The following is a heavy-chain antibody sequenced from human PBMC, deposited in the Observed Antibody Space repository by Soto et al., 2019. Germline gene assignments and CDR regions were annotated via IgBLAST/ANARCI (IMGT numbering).Heavy chain of an antibody. CDR2: IYYSGST. CDR1: GGSISSGDYY. CDR3: ARGLYDFWSGYYTGIYNWFDP. D-gene: IGHD3-3*01. J-gene: IGHJ5*02. Sequence: SETLSLTCTVSGGSISSGDYYWSWIRQPPGKGLEWIGYIYYSGSTYYNPSLKSRVTISVDTSKNQFSLKLSSVTAADTAVYYCARGLYDFWSGYYTGIYNWFDPWGQGNLVTVSS. V-gene: IGHV4-30-4*01.